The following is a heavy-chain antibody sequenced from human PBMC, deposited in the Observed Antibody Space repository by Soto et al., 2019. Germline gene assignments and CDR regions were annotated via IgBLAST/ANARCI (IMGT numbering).Heavy chain of an antibody. V-gene: IGHV3-72*01. CDR1: GFTFSDHY. Sequence: GVSLRLSCAVSGFTFSDHYMDWVRQAPGKGLEWVGRTRNKANSYTTEYAASVKGRFTVSRDDSKNSLYLQMNSLKTEDTAVYYCAGVGNKWVLDYWGQGTLVTVSS. J-gene: IGHJ4*02. D-gene: IGHD5-12*01. CDR2: TRNKANSYTT. CDR3: AGVGNKWVLDY.